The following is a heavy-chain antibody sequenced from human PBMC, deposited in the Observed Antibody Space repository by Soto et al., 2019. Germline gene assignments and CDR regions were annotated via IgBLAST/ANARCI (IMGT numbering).Heavy chain of an antibody. D-gene: IGHD1-20*01. J-gene: IGHJ5*02. CDR1: GYSFTSYW. V-gene: IGHV5-10-1*01. Sequence: GESLKISCKGSGYSFTSYWISWVRQMPGKGLEWMGRIDPSDSYTNYSPSFQGHVTISADKSISTAYLQWSSLKASDTAMYYCARHVLTGTASVGAFDPWGQGTLVTVSS. CDR2: IDPSDSYT. CDR3: ARHVLTGTASVGAFDP.